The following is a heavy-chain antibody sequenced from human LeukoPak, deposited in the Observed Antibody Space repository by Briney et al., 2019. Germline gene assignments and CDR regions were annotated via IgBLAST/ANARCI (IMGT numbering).Heavy chain of an antibody. Sequence: PSETLSLTCTVSGGSISSSSYYWGWIRQPPGKGLEWIGSIYYSGSTYYNPSLKSRITISVDTSKNQFSLKLSSVTAADTAVYYCARETVVVAATPSSDWFDPWGQGTLVTVSS. J-gene: IGHJ5*02. CDR3: ARETVVVAATPSSDWFDP. CDR2: IYYSGST. D-gene: IGHD2-15*01. CDR1: GGSISSSSYY. V-gene: IGHV4-39*07.